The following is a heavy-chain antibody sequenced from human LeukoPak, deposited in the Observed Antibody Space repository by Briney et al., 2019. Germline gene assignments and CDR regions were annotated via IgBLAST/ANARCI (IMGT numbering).Heavy chain of an antibody. CDR2: IYTSGST. CDR1: GGSISSYY. D-gene: IGHD1-26*01. Sequence: SETLSLTCTVSGGSISSYYWSWIRQPAGKGLEWIGRIYTSGSTNYNPSLKSRVTMSVDTSKNQFSLKLNSVTAADTAVYYCARDQVGSNSDAFDIWGQGTMVTVSS. J-gene: IGHJ3*02. V-gene: IGHV4-4*07. CDR3: ARDQVGSNSDAFDI.